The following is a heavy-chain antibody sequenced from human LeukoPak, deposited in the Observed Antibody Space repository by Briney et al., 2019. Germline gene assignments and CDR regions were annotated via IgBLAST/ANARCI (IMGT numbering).Heavy chain of an antibody. CDR3: ATNPRTDFDI. CDR2: ITSDGSGT. J-gene: IGHJ3*02. D-gene: IGHD1-1*01. Sequence: GGYLSFSCTASGFTLSNYYIHWGRQTPTKGPVRVARITSDGSGTNYADSVKGRFTISRDNAKNTVYLQMNRLRAEDTAVYYCATNPRTDFDIWGQGTMVTVSS. CDR1: GFTLSNYY. V-gene: IGHV3-74*01.